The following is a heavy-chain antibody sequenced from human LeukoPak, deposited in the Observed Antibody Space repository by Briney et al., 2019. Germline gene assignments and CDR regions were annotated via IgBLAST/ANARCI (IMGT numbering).Heavy chain of an antibody. V-gene: IGHV3-30*18. CDR2: ISYDGSNK. CDR1: GFTFSGFG. Sequence: GGSLRLSCAASGFTFSGFGMHWVRQAPGKGLEWVAVISYDGSNKYYADSVKGRFTISRDNSKNTLYLQMNSLRAEGTAVYYCAKSSPTDYWGQGTLVTVSS. J-gene: IGHJ4*02. D-gene: IGHD1-26*01. CDR3: AKSSPTDY.